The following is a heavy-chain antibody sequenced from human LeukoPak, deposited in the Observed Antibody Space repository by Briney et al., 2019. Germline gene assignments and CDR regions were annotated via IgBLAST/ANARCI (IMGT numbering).Heavy chain of an antibody. Sequence: GASVKVSCKASGGTFSSYAISWVRQAPGQGLEWMGGIIPIFGTANYAQKFQGRVTITADESTSTADMELSSLRSEDTAVYYCARDIRDGYTDAWFDPWGQGTLVTVSS. CDR3: ARDIRDGYTDAWFDP. V-gene: IGHV1-69*01. CDR1: GGTFSSYA. CDR2: IIPIFGTA. D-gene: IGHD5-24*01. J-gene: IGHJ5*02.